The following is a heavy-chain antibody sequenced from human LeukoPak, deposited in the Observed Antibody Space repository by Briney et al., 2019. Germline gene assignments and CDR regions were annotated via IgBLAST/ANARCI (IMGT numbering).Heavy chain of an antibody. J-gene: IGHJ4*02. CDR3: ARVKYYYDSSGYYYFDY. CDR2: ISAYNGNT. D-gene: IGHD3-22*01. CDR1: GYTFTSYG. V-gene: IGHV1-18*01. Sequence: GASVKVSCKASGYTFTSYGISWVRQAPGQGLEWMGWISAYNGNTNYAQKLQGRVTMTTDTSTSTAYMELRSLRSDDTAVYYCARVKYYYDSSGYYYFDYWGQGTLVTVSS.